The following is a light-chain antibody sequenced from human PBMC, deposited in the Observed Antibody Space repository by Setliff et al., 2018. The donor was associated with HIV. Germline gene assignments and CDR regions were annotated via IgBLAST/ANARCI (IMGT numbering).Light chain of an antibody. CDR2: YDG. Sequence: QSALSQPPSTSGTPGQRVTISCSGGNSNVGSNPVNWYQHLPGTAPKLLIYYDGRRPSGVPDRFSVSKSGTSASLAISGLQSDDEGDYYCATWDDRLNGVVFGEGT. CDR3: ATWDDRLNGVV. V-gene: IGLV1-44*01. J-gene: IGLJ2*01. CDR1: NSNVGSNP.